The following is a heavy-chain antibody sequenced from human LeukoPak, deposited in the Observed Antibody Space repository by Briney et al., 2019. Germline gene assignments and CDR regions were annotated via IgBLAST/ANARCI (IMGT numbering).Heavy chain of an antibody. J-gene: IGHJ4*02. Sequence: GGSLRLSCAASGFTFSSYEMNWVRQAPGKGLEWVSVIYSGGSTYYADSVKGRFTISRDNSKNTLYLQMNSLRAEDTAVYYCARELYYYDSSGYFDYWGQGTLVTVSS. CDR3: ARELYYYDSSGYFDY. V-gene: IGHV3-53*01. D-gene: IGHD3-22*01. CDR2: IYSGGST. CDR1: GFTFSSYE.